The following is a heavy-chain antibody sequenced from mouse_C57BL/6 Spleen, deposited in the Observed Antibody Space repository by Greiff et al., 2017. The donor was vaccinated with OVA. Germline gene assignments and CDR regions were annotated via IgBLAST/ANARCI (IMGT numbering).Heavy chain of an antibody. J-gene: IGHJ2*01. D-gene: IGHD4-1*01. CDR1: GYTFTSYW. CDR2: IYPSDSET. CDR3: ARLGRRSFDY. V-gene: IGHV1-61*01. Sequence: QVQLQQSGAELVRPGSSVKLSCKASGYTFTSYWMDWVKQRPGQGLEWIGNIYPSDSETHYNQKFKDKATLTVDKSSSTAYMQLSSLTSEDSAVYYCARLGRRSFDYWGQGTTLTVSS.